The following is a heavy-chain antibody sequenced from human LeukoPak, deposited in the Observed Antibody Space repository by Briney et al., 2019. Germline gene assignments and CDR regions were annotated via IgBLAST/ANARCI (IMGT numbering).Heavy chain of an antibody. V-gene: IGHV1-18*01. CDR1: GYTFTSYG. D-gene: IGHD3-22*01. CDR2: ISAYNGNT. J-gene: IGHJ6*02. Sequence: GSVKVSCKASGYTFTSYGISWVRQAPGQGLEWMGWISAYNGNTNYAQKLQGRVTMTTDTSTSTAYMELRSLRSDDTAVYYCARYDSSGYYYYGMDVWGQGTMVTVSS. CDR3: ARYDSSGYYYYGMDV.